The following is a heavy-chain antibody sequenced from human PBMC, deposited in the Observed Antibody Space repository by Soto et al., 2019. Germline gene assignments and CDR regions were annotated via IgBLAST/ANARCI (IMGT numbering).Heavy chain of an antibody. V-gene: IGHV3-30*18. J-gene: IGHJ3*02. Sequence: GGSLRLSCAASGFTFSSYGMHWVRQAPGKGLEWVAVISYDGSNKYYADSVKGRFTISRDNSKNTLYLQMNSLRAEDTAVYYCAKDYAAFDIWGQGTMVTVSS. D-gene: IGHD4-17*01. CDR3: AKDYAAFDI. CDR2: ISYDGSNK. CDR1: GFTFSSYG.